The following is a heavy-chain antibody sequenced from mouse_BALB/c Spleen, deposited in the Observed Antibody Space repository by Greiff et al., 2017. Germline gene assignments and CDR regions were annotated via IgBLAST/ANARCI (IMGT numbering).Heavy chain of an antibody. Sequence: EVQLQQTGPELVKPGASVKISCKASGYSFTDYIMLWVKQSHGKSLEWIGNINPYYGSTSYNLKFKGKATLTVDKSSSTAYMQLNSLTSEDSAVYYCAKGSSYSLAMDYWGQGTSVTVSS. D-gene: IGHD1-1*01. CDR3: AKGSSYSLAMDY. J-gene: IGHJ4*01. CDR1: GYSFTDYI. CDR2: INPYYGST. V-gene: IGHV1-39*01.